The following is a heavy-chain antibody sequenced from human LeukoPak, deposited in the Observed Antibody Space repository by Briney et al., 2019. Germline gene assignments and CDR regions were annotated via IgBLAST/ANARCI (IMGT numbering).Heavy chain of an antibody. J-gene: IGHJ4*02. CDR2: ISGSSGSI. D-gene: IGHD2-21*02. V-gene: IGHV3-48*02. Sequence: GGSLRLSCAASGFIFSSYSMSWVRQAPGKGLEWISYISGSSGSIFYADSVKGRFTISRDIAQNSLYLQMNNLRDEDTAVYYCTRSVVVTAIPGYWGQGTLVTVSS. CDR3: TRSVVVTAIPGY. CDR1: GFIFSSYS.